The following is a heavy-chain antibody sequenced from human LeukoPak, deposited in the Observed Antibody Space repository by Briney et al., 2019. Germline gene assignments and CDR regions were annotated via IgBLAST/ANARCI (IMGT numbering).Heavy chain of an antibody. CDR1: GFTFSSNA. D-gene: IGHD5-24*01. CDR3: AKDGPETATIQGYFDY. Sequence: GGSLRLPCAASGFTFSSNAMTWVRQAPGRGLEWVSAISGSGGRTYYTDSVKGRFTISRDNSRNTLYLQLNSLRGEDTALYYCAKDGPETATIQGYFDYWGQGALVAVSS. V-gene: IGHV3-23*01. CDR2: ISGSGGRT. J-gene: IGHJ4*02.